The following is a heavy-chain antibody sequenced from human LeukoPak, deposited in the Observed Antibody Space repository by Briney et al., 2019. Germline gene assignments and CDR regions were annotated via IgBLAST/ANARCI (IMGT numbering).Heavy chain of an antibody. J-gene: IGHJ5*02. V-gene: IGHV1-2*02. CDR1: GYTFTNYD. CDR3: AREDVVVVAAGFDP. CDR2: INPNSGGT. D-gene: IGHD2-15*01. Sequence: ASVKVSCKASGYTFTNYDINWVRQATGQGLEWMGWINPNSGGTNYAQKFQGRVTMTRDTSISTAYMELSRLRSDDTAVYYCAREDVVVVAAGFDPWGQGTLVTVSS.